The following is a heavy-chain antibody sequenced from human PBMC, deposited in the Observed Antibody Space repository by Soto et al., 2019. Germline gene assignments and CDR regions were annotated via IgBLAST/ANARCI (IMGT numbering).Heavy chain of an antibody. CDR1: GFTFSSYA. CDR2: ISGSGGRT. V-gene: IGHV3-23*01. Sequence: EVQLLESGGGFVPPGGSLRLSCAVSGFTFSSYAMSWVRQAPGKGLEWISYISGSGGRTYYADSVKGRFTISRDNSKNTVYLQMNSLRVEDTTVYYCAKATSFSCSGTTCYAFYFDYWGQGTLVTVSS. D-gene: IGHD2-2*01. CDR3: AKATSFSCSGTTCYAFYFDY. J-gene: IGHJ4*02.